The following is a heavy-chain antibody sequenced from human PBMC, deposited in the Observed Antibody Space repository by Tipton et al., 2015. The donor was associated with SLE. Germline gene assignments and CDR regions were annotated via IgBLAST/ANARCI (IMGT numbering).Heavy chain of an antibody. V-gene: IGHV4-59*07. CDR2: IHSSGST. J-gene: IGHJ4*02. D-gene: IGHD3-10*01. Sequence: TLSLTCTVSGGSISGYYWSWIRQPPGKGLEWIAYIHSSGSTNYNPSLKSRVTISLDTSNNQFSLDLTSVTAADTAMYYCARNPDYYVSGSHFDFWGQGTLVTVSS. CDR3: ARNPDYYVSGSHFDF. CDR1: GGSISGYY.